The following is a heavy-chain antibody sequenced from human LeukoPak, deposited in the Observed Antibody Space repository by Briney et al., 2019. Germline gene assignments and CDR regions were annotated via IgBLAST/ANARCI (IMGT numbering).Heavy chain of an antibody. CDR2: ISAYNGNT. Sequence: GASVKVSCKASGYTFTSYGISWVRQAPGQGLEWMGWISAYNGNTNYAQKLQGRVTMTTDTSTSTAYMELRSLRSDDTAVYYCARYSGYEWGPYYFDYWGQGTLVTVSS. V-gene: IGHV1-18*01. CDR1: GYTFTSYG. J-gene: IGHJ4*02. CDR3: ARYSGYEWGPYYFDY. D-gene: IGHD5-12*01.